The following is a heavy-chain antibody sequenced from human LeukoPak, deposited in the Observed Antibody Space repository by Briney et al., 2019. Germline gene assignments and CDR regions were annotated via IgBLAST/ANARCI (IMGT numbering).Heavy chain of an antibody. J-gene: IGHJ4*02. D-gene: IGHD3-22*01. CDR3: ARHAPRTYDSSGFYYEWDY. V-gene: IGHV4-59*08. CDR2: IHYSGST. CDR1: GYSINFGHL. Sequence: SETLSLTCDVSGYSINFGHLWGWIRQPPGKGLEWIGYIHYSGSTNYNPSFKSRVTISVDTSKNPFSLKLTSVTAADTAVYYCARHAPRTYDSSGFYYEWDYWGQGTLVTVSS.